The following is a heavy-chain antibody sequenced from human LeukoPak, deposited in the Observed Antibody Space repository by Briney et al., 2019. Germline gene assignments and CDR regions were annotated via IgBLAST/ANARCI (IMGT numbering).Heavy chain of an antibody. CDR3: AGGSGADSY. CDR2: INHSGST. D-gene: IGHD3-10*01. V-gene: IGHV4-34*01. Sequence: SETLSLTCAVSGGSFSGYYWSWIRQPPGKGLEWIGEINHSGSTNYNPSLKSRVTISVDTSKNQFSLKLSSVTAADTAVYYCAGGSGADSYWGQGTLVTVSS. J-gene: IGHJ4*02. CDR1: GGSFSGYY.